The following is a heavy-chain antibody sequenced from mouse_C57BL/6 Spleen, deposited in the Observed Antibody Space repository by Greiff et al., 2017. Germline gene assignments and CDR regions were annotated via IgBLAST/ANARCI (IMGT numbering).Heavy chain of an antibody. CDR3: AREGLYSNYVGYYFDY. D-gene: IGHD2-5*01. Sequence: QVQLQQSDAELVKPGASVKISCKVSGYTFTDHTIHWMKQRPEQGLEWIGYIYPRDGSTKYNEKFKGKATLTADKSSSTAYMQLNSLTSEDSAVYFCAREGLYSNYVGYYFDYWGQGTTLTVSS. V-gene: IGHV1-78*01. J-gene: IGHJ2*01. CDR1: GYTFTDHT. CDR2: IYPRDGST.